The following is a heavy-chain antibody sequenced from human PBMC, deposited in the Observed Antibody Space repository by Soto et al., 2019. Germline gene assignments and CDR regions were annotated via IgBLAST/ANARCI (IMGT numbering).Heavy chain of an antibody. D-gene: IGHD2-2*01. V-gene: IGHV1-2*02. Sequence: ASVKVSCKVSGYTLSELAIHRVRQAPGQGLEWMGWINPQTGGTSYGQKFQGRVTLSRDTSINTAYLELSRLRFDDAAVYFCARERYQVISDGMDVWGQGTTVTVSS. J-gene: IGHJ6*02. CDR3: ARERYQVISDGMDV. CDR1: GYTLSELA. CDR2: INPQTGGT.